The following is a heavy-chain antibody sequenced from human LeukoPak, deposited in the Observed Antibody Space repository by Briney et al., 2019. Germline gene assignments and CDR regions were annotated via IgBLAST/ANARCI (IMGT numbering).Heavy chain of an antibody. J-gene: IGHJ4*02. CDR3: TTEGDYYDSSGVPFDY. CDR1: GFTFSNAW. D-gene: IGHD3-22*01. V-gene: IGHV3-15*01. Sequence: PGGSLRLSCAASGFTFSNAWMSWVRQAPGKGLEWVGRIQSKTDGGTTDYAAPVKGRFTISRDDSKNTLYLQMNSLKTEDTAVYYCTTEGDYYDSSGVPFDYWGQGTLVTVSS. CDR2: IQSKTDGGTT.